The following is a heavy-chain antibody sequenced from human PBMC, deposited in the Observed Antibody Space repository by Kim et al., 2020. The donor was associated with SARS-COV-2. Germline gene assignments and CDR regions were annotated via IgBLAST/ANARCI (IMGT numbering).Heavy chain of an antibody. CDR3: ARGSIAVAGWYYYYGMDV. Sequence: GGSLRLSCAASGFTFSSYWMSWVRQAPGKGLEWVANIKQDGSEKYYVDSVKGRFTISRDNAKNSLYLQMNSLRAEDTAVYYCARGSIAVAGWYYYYGMDVWGQGTTVTVSS. V-gene: IGHV3-7*03. CDR2: IKQDGSEK. CDR1: GFTFSSYW. D-gene: IGHD6-19*01. J-gene: IGHJ6*02.